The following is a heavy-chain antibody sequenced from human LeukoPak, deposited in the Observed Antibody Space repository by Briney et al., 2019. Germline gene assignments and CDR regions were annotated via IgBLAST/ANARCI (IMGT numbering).Heavy chain of an antibody. CDR2: IGSKAYGGTT. D-gene: IGHD6-19*01. J-gene: IGHJ4*02. CDR3: TRVSVAGPLDY. Sequence: GGSLRLSCTASGFTFGDYGMSWVRQAPGKGLEWVGIIGSKAYGGTTEYAASVKGRFTISRDDSKSIAYLQMNSLKTEDTAMYYCTRVSVAGPLDYWGQGTLVTVSS. V-gene: IGHV3-49*04. CDR1: GFTFGDYG.